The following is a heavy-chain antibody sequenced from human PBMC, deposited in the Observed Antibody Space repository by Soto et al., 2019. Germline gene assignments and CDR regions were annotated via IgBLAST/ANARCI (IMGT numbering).Heavy chain of an antibody. D-gene: IGHD2-21*02. CDR2: IYHSGSA. J-gene: IGHJ3*02. Sequence: QVQLQESGPGLVKPSGTLSLTCAVSGGSVSSNNWWSWVRQSPGKGLEWMGEIYHSGSAHYNPSLQSRATISLDKSKNLFSLRLTSVTAADTAVYYCARVPGVVVSADDAFDIWGPGTRVIVSS. CDR3: ARVPGVVVSADDAFDI. CDR1: GGSVSSNNW. V-gene: IGHV4-4*02.